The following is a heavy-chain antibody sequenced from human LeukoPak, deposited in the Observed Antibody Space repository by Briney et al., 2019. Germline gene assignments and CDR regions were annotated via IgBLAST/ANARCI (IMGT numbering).Heavy chain of an antibody. CDR3: AKDDIWFGELLYPDY. CDR1: GFIFSTYG. CDR2: IRYDGSNK. D-gene: IGHD3-10*01. Sequence: GGSLRLSCAASGFIFSTYGMHWVRQAPGKGLEWVAFIRYDGSNKYYADSVKGRFTISRDNSKNTLYLQMNSLRAEDTTVYYCAKDDIWFGELLYPDYWGQGTLVTVSS. J-gene: IGHJ4*02. V-gene: IGHV3-30*02.